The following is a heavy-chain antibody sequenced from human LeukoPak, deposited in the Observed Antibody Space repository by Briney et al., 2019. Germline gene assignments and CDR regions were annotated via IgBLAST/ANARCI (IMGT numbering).Heavy chain of an antibody. D-gene: IGHD3-22*01. Sequence: PSETLSLTCTASGGSISSSSYYWSWIRQPPGKGLEWIGYIYSSGSTNYNPSLKSRVTISVDTSKNQFSLKLSSVTAADTAVYYRARALVVSAFDIWGQGTMVTVSS. CDR2: IYSSGST. J-gene: IGHJ3*02. V-gene: IGHV4-61*01. CDR1: GGSISSSSYY. CDR3: ARALVVSAFDI.